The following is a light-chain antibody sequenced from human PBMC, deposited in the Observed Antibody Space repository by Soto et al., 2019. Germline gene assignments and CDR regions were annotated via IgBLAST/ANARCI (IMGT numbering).Light chain of an antibody. CDR3: QQYGGPVPWT. V-gene: IGKV3-20*01. CDR2: GAS. Sequence: EVVLTQSPGTLSLSPGERATVSCRASQTISRNYLAWYQKKPGQAPRLLIYGASTRATGITDRFTGSGSGTDFTLTIARLEPEDFAVYYCQQYGGPVPWTFGQGTKVEV. CDR1: QTISRNY. J-gene: IGKJ1*01.